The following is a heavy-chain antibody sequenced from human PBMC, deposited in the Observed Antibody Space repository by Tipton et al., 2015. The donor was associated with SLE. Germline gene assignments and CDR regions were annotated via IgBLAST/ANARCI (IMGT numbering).Heavy chain of an antibody. CDR1: GFTFTDYS. V-gene: IGHV3-21*03. Sequence: GSLRLSCAAPGFTFTDYSINWVRQAPGKGLEWVSSISSTAIYMFYADSLKGRFSISRDNDKNSVFLQMRSLRPEDTGVYYCARGLRADFVDYWGQGTLVTVSS. J-gene: IGHJ4*02. CDR3: ARGLRADFVDY. D-gene: IGHD2-21*02. CDR2: ISSTAIYM.